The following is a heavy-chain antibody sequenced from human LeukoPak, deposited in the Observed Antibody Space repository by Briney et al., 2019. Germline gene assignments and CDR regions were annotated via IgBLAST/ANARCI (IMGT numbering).Heavy chain of an antibody. J-gene: IGHJ4*02. CDR1: GFTFSSYS. Sequence: GGSLRLSCAASGFTFSSYSMNWVRQAPGKGLEWVSSISSSSSYIYYADSVKGRFTISRDNAKSSLYLQMNSLRAEDTAVYYCARILRTGTTLAEFDYWGQGTLVTVSS. CDR3: ARILRTGTTLAEFDY. D-gene: IGHD1-1*01. V-gene: IGHV3-21*01. CDR2: ISSSSSYI.